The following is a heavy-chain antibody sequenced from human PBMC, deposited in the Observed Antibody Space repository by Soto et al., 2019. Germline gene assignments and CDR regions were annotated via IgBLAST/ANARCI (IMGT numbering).Heavy chain of an antibody. J-gene: IGHJ5*02. V-gene: IGHV3-48*01. D-gene: IGHD6-19*01. CDR3: VRDASGGSYLNDFDL. CDR1: GFTFSTYS. Sequence: VQLVESGGGLLQSGGSLRLSCAASGFTFSTYSMNWVRQAPGKGLEWVSYVSSHSSTTYYADSVRGRSSISRDNAEKSLYLQMNSLRVEDTAVYYCVRDASGGSYLNDFDLWGQGTLVTVSS. CDR2: VSSHSSTT.